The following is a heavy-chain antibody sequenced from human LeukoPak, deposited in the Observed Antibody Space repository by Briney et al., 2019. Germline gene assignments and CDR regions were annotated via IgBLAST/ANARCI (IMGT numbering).Heavy chain of an antibody. D-gene: IGHD1-26*01. CDR3: AKGGKWDVTPFDY. CDR2: IEQDGSQK. J-gene: IGHJ4*02. CDR1: GFTFSTYW. Sequence: PGGSLRLSCAASGFTFSTYWMTWVRQAPGKGLEWVTHIEQDGSQKSYVDSVKGRFTISRDNAKNSLYLQMSSLRDEDTAVYYCAKGGKWDVTPFDYWGQGTLVTVSS. V-gene: IGHV3-7*03.